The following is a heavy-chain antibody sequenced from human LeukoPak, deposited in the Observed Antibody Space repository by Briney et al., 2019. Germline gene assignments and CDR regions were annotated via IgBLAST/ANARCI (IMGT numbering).Heavy chain of an antibody. J-gene: IGHJ5*02. CDR3: AREVVVAATDWFDL. CDR1: GGSISSGGYY. CDR2: IYYSGST. D-gene: IGHD2-15*01. V-gene: IGHV4-31*03. Sequence: SETLSLTCTVSGGSISSGGYYWSWIRQHPGKGLEWIGYIYYSGSTYYNPSLKSRVTISVDTSKNQFSLKLSSVTAADTAVYYCAREVVVAATDWFDLWGQGTLVTVSS.